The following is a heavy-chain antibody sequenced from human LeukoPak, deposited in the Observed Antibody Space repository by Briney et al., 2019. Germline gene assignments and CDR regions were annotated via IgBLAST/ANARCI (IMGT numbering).Heavy chain of an antibody. CDR2: INHSGST. V-gene: IGHV4-34*01. Sequence: GSLRLSCAASGFTFSSYEMNWVRQAPGKGLEWIGEINHSGSTTYNPSLKSRVTISVDTSKNQFSLKLSSVTAADTAVYYCARGGGPAPPSGGSGSYRPYYYYYGVNVWGQGTTVTVSS. CDR3: ARGGGPAPPSGGSGSYRPYYYYYGVNV. J-gene: IGHJ6*02. D-gene: IGHD3-10*01. CDR1: GFTFSSYE.